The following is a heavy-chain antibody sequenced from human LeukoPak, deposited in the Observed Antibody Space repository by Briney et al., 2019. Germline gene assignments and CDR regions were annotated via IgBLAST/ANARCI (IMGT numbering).Heavy chain of an antibody. Sequence: PGGSLRLSCAASGFTLSSYSMNWVRQAPGKGLEWVSYISSSTITIYYADSVKGRFTISRDNAKNSLYLQMNSLRAEDTAVYYCARVGILRYFDWPSAGYWGQGTLVTVSS. CDR3: ARVGILRYFDWPSAGY. CDR1: GFTLSSYS. D-gene: IGHD3-9*01. V-gene: IGHV3-48*01. J-gene: IGHJ4*02. CDR2: ISSSTITI.